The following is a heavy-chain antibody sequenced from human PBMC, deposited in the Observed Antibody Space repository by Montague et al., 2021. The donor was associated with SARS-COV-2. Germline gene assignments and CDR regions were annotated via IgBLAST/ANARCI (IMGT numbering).Heavy chain of an antibody. CDR2: ISYDGSNK. CDR1: GFTFSSYA. D-gene: IGHD3-22*01. J-gene: IGHJ5*02. CDR3: ARDRRYYDSSVYPGVAYNWFDP. V-gene: IGHV3-30-3*01. Sequence: SLSLSFAASGFTFSSYAMHWVRQAPGKGLEWVAVISYDGSNKYYADSVKGRFTISRDNSKNTLYLQMNSLRAEDTAVYYCARDRRYYDSSVYPGVAYNWFDPWGQGTLVTVSS.